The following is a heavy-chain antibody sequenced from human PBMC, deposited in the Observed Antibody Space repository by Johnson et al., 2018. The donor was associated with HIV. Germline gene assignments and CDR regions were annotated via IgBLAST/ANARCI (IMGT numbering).Heavy chain of an antibody. D-gene: IGHD1-1*01. CDR2: VKSKADGGTT. J-gene: IGHJ3*02. V-gene: IGHV3-15*01. CDR3: TTGLYWNDAFDI. Sequence: EVQLVESGGGLVKPRGSLRLSCAASGFTFSDAWMNWVRQAPGKGLEWVGRVKSKADGGTTDYAAPVKGRFTISSDGSKNTLYLQMNSLKTEDTAVYYCTTGLYWNDAFDIWGQGTMVTVSS. CDR1: GFTFSDAW.